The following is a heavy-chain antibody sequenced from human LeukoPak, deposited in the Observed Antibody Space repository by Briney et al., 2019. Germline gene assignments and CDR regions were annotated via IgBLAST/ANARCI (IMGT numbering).Heavy chain of an antibody. V-gene: IGHV1-2*02. CDR3: ARRPRGSSWYYFDY. CDR1: GYTFTGYY. J-gene: IGHJ4*02. Sequence: GASVKVSCKASGYTFTGYYMHWVRQAPGQGLEWMGWINPNSGGTNYAQKFQGRDTMTRETSISTAYMELSRLRSDDTAVYYCARRPRGSSWYYFDYWGQGTLVTVSS. D-gene: IGHD6-13*01. CDR2: INPNSGGT.